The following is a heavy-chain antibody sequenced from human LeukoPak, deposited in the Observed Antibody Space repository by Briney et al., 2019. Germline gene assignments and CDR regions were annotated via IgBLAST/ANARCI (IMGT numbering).Heavy chain of an antibody. CDR1: GGSISSGDYY. V-gene: IGHV4-30-4*08. D-gene: IGHD2-15*01. Sequence: SETLSLTCTVSGGSISSGDYYWSWIRQPPGKGLEWIGYIYYSGSTYYNPSLKSRVTISVDTSKNQFSLKLSSVTAADTAVYYCARIRYCSGGSCYSNWFDPWGQGTLVTVSS. J-gene: IGHJ5*02. CDR3: ARIRYCSGGSCYSNWFDP. CDR2: IYYSGST.